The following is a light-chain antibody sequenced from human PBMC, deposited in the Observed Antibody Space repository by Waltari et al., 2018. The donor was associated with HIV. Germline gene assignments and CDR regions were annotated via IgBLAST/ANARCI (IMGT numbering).Light chain of an antibody. CDR2: DTT. J-gene: IGLJ3*02. Sequence: HAVVPQERSLTVYPGGTVTITFESSTGPVTHYLYPYWFQQKPAQAPRTLIDDTTNKASCTPARFSASLLGGKAALTLSGAQREDEADYYCVLSYDADWVFGGGTKLTVL. CDR3: VLSYDADWV. CDR1: TGPVTHYLY. V-gene: IGLV7-46*01.